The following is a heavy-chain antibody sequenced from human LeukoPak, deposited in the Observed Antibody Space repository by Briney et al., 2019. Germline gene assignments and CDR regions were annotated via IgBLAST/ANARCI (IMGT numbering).Heavy chain of an antibody. J-gene: IGHJ4*02. CDR2: INPSGGSS. D-gene: IGHD5-18*01. CDR3: ARVKAQLWYDY. Sequence: GASVKVSCKASGYTFTSYYMHWVRQAPGQGLEWMGEINPSGGSSSYAQKFQGRVTMTRDLSTSTVYMELSSLISDDTAVYYCARVKAQLWYDYWGQGTLVTVSS. V-gene: IGHV1-46*01. CDR1: GYTFTSYY.